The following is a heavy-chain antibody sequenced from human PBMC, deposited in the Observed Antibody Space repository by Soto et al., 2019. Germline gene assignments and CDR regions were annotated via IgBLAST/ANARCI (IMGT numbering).Heavy chain of an antibody. Sequence: PSETLSLTCSVSGDSISNLDSFWAWIRQPPGQALEYIGYIYKSATTYYNPSFESRVAISVDTSKSQFSINVTSVTAADTAVYFCARGRYCLTGRCFPNWFDSWGQGALVTVSS. CDR3: ARGRYCLTGRCFPNWFDS. CDR2: IYKSATT. D-gene: IGHD7-27*01. J-gene: IGHJ5*01. V-gene: IGHV4-30-4*01. CDR1: GDSISNLDSF.